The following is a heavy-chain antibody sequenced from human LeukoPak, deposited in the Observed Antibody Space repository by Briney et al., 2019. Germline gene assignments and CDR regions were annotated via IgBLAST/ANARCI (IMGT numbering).Heavy chain of an antibody. D-gene: IGHD5-18*01. CDR1: GFTVSSND. CDR3: AGDGGYRYDYYYYCGMDV. CDR2: IYSGGST. Sequence: PGGSLRLSCAASGFTVSSNDITWVRQAPGKGLEWVSVIYSGGSTYYADSVKGRFTISRDNSKNTLYLQMNSLRAEDTAVYYCAGDGGYRYDYYYYCGMDVWGQGTTVTVSS. V-gene: IGHV3-53*01. J-gene: IGHJ6*02.